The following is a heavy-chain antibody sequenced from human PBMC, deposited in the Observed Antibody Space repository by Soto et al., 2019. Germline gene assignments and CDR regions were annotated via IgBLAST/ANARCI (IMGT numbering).Heavy chain of an antibody. CDR3: ARGEREWHAFDI. J-gene: IGHJ3*02. CDR1: GYTFTSYG. V-gene: IGHV1-18*01. Sequence: ASVKVSCKASGYTFTSYGISWVRQAPGQGLERMGWISAYNGNTKYAQKLQVRGTMTTASSTITAYMELRSLRSDDTAGYYCARGEREWHAFDIWGQGTMVTVAS. D-gene: IGHD3-3*01. CDR2: ISAYNGNT.